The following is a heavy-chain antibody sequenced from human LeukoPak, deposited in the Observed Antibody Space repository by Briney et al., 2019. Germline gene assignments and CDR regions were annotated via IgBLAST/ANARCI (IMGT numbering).Heavy chain of an antibody. Sequence: GGSLRLSCAASGFTFSSYGMHWVRQAPGKGLEWGAVISYDGSNKYYADSVKGRFTISRDNSKNTLYLQMNSLRAEDTAVYYCAKESIAVAGSPGYFDYWGQGTLVTVSS. CDR3: AKESIAVAGSPGYFDY. J-gene: IGHJ4*02. CDR2: ISYDGSNK. D-gene: IGHD6-19*01. V-gene: IGHV3-30*18. CDR1: GFTFSSYG.